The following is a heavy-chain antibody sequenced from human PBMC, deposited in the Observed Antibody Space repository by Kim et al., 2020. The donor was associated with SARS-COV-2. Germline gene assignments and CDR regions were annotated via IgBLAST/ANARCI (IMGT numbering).Heavy chain of an antibody. D-gene: IGHD6-19*01. CDR1: GFTFSSYS. V-gene: IGHV3-74*01. CDR3: ARGNWGAVAD. CDR2: INNDGSTT. J-gene: IGHJ4*02. Sequence: GGSLRLSCAASGFTFSSYSMHWVRQAPGKGLVWVSRINNDGSTTTYAESVKGRFTISRDNAKNTVYLQTNSLRAEDTAVYYCARGNWGAVADWGQGTLVTVSS.